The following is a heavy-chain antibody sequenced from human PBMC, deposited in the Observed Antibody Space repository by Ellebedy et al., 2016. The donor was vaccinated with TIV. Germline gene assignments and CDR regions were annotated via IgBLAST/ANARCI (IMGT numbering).Heavy chain of an antibody. V-gene: IGHV1-2*02. D-gene: IGHD3-10*01. J-gene: IGHJ4*02. CDR1: GYTFTGYY. CDR2: INPNSGGT. CDR3: ARGGRVLLWFGETYAGPDY. Sequence: ASVKVSXXASGYTFTGYYMHWVRQAPGQGLEWMGWINPNSGGTNYAQKFQGRVTMTRDTSISTAYMELSRLRSDDTAVYYCARGGRVLLWFGETYAGPDYWGQGTLVTVSS.